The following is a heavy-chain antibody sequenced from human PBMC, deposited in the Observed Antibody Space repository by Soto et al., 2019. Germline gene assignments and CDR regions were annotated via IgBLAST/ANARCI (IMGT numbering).Heavy chain of an antibody. D-gene: IGHD3-22*01. CDR2: TYYRSKWYN. CDR3: ARDLYYYDSSGLSNWFDP. Sequence: PSQTLSLTCAISGDSVSSNSAAWNWIRQSPSRGLEWLGRTYYRSKWYNDYAVSVKSRITINPDTSKNQFSLQLNSVTPEDTAVYYCARDLYYYDSSGLSNWFDPWGQGTLVTVSS. V-gene: IGHV6-1*01. CDR1: GDSVSSNSAA. J-gene: IGHJ5*02.